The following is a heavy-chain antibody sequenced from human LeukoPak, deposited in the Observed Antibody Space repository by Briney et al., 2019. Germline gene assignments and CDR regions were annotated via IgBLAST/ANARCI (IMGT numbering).Heavy chain of an antibody. Sequence: GGSLRLSCAAPGFTFSSYSMNWVRQAPGKGLEWVSSISSSSSYIYYADSVKGRFTISRDNAKNSLYLQMNSLRAEDTALYYCARGVEVVAATDDAFDIWGQGTMVTVSS. D-gene: IGHD2-15*01. CDR3: ARGVEVVAATDDAFDI. CDR2: ISSSSSYI. V-gene: IGHV3-21*01. CDR1: GFTFSSYS. J-gene: IGHJ3*02.